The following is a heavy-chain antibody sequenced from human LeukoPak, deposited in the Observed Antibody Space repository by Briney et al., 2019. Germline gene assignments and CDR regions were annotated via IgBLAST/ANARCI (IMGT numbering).Heavy chain of an antibody. Sequence: SETLSLTCTVSGGSISSYYWGWIRQPPGKGLEWIGSIYYSGSTYYNPSLKSRVTISVDTSKNQFSLKLSSVTAADTAVYYCARLLGSSSDYWGQGTLVTVSS. CDR1: GGSISSYY. J-gene: IGHJ4*02. CDR2: IYYSGST. CDR3: ARLLGSSSDY. V-gene: IGHV4-39*01.